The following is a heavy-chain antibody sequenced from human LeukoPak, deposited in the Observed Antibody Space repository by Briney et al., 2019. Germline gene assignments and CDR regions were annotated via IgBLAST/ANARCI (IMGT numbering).Heavy chain of an antibody. Sequence: PGGLLRLSCAASRFYLRDFYMSSIRPAPGKGLERASLIRGPSSNSKYADCGKRRFTISRDNAKNSLEQQMNSRRAEDTAIYHCVRDTSLLVVVPPAHQDWFVPWGQGTLVTVSS. J-gene: IGHJ5*02. V-gene: IGHV3-11*06. CDR3: VRDTSLLVVVPPAHQDWFVP. CDR2: IRGPSSNS. D-gene: IGHD2-2*01. CDR1: RFYLRDFY.